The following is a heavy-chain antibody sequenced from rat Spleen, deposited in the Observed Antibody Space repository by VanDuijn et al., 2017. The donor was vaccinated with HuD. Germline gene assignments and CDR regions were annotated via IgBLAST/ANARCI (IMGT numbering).Heavy chain of an antibody. CDR2: ITNTGDST. CDR1: GFTLSDYY. CDR3: ATDPSYYYSSYGGYYFDY. D-gene: IGHD1-2*01. J-gene: IGHJ2*01. Sequence: EVQLVESGGGLVQPGRSLKLSCTASGFTLSDYYMAWVRQAPGKGLEWIASITNTGDSTYYLDSVKGRFTISRNNAKSTLYLQMDSLRSEDTATYYCATDPSYYYSSYGGYYFDYWGQGVMVTVSS. V-gene: IGHV5-20*01.